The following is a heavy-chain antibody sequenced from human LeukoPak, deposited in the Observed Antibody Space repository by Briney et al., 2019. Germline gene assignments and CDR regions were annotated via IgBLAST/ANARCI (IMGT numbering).Heavy chain of an antibody. V-gene: IGHV3-21*01. CDR1: GFTFSSYA. CDR2: ISSSSSYI. Sequence: PGRSLRLSCAASGFTFSSYAMHWVRQAPGKGLEWVSSISSSSSYIYYADSVKGRFTISRDNAKNSLYLQMNSLRAEDTAVYYCARLRYFGNDERYFDYWGQGTLVTVSS. J-gene: IGHJ4*02. CDR3: ARLRYFGNDERYFDY. D-gene: IGHD3-9*01.